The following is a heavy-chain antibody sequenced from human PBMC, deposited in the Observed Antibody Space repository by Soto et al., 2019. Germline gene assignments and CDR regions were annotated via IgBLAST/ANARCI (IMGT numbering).Heavy chain of an antibody. CDR2: IYYSGST. CDR1: GGSISSYY. CDR3: ARVYYDSSGYYWRVDY. Sequence: QVQLQESGPGLVKPSETLSLTCTVSGGSISSYYWSWIRQPPGKGLEWIGYIYYSGSTNYNPSLKSRVTISVDTSKNQFSLKLSSVTAADTAVYYCARVYYDSSGYYWRVDYWGQGTLVTVSS. D-gene: IGHD3-22*01. V-gene: IGHV4-59*01. J-gene: IGHJ4*02.